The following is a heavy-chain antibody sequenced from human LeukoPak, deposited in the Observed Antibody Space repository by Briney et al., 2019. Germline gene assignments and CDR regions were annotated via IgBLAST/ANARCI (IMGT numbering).Heavy chain of an antibody. CDR1: AYSITSGYY. CDR2: IYHSGST. CDR3: ARVGPYYYYYMDV. J-gene: IGHJ6*03. Sequence: SETLSLTCTVSAYSITSGYYWGWIRPPPGKGLEWIGSIYHSGSTYYSPSLQSRVTISVDTSKNQFSLKLSSVTAADTAVYYCARVGPYYYYYMDVWGKGTTVTVSS. V-gene: IGHV4-38-2*02.